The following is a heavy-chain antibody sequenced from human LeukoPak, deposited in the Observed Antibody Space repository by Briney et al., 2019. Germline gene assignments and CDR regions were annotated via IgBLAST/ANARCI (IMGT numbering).Heavy chain of an antibody. CDR3: ARGTGFGELYFDY. CDR2: IIPILGIA. V-gene: IGHV1-69*04. D-gene: IGHD3-10*01. CDR1: GGTFSSYA. Sequence: SVKVSCKASGGTFSSYAISWVRQAPGQGLEWMGRIIPILGIANYAQKFQGRVTITADKSTSTAYMELSSLRSEDTAVYYCARGTGFGELYFDYWGQGTLVTVSS. J-gene: IGHJ4*02.